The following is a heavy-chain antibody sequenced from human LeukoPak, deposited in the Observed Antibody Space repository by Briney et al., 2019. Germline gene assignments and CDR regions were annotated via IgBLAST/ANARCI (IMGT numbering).Heavy chain of an antibody. CDR3: AKDVRYCSSTTCYFSGMDV. CDR2: ISGSGGST. V-gene: IGHV3-23*01. D-gene: IGHD2-2*01. CDR1: GFTFTNYA. Sequence: PGGSLGLSCAASGFTFTNYAMSWVRQAPGKGLEWVSAISGSGGSTYYADSVKGRFTISRDNSKNTLYLQMNGLRAEDTAVHYCAKDVRYCSSTTCYFSGMDVWGQGTTVTVSS. J-gene: IGHJ6*02.